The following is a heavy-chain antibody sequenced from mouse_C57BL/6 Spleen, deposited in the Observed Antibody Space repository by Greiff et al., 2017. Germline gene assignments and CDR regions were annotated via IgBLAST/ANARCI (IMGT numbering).Heavy chain of an antibody. V-gene: IGHV1-19*01. CDR3: ARVYGSSYDYFDY. CDR1: GYTFTDYY. CDR2: INPYNGGT. J-gene: IGHJ2*01. Sequence: VQLQQSGPVLVQPGASVKMSCKASGYTFTDYYMNWVKQSHGKSLEWIGVINPYNGGTSYNQKFKGKATLTVDKSSSTAYMELNSLTSEDSAVYYCARVYGSSYDYFDYWGQGTTLTVSS. D-gene: IGHD1-1*01.